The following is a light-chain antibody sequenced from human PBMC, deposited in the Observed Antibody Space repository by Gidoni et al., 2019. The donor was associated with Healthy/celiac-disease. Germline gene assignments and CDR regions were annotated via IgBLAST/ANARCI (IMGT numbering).Light chain of an antibody. CDR3: QSADSSGTYV. Sequence: SYELTQPPSVSVSPGQTARITCAGDAMPKQYAYWYQQKPGQAPVLVIYQDSERRSGIPERFSGSSSGTTVTLTISGVQAEDEADYYCQSADSSGTYVFGTGTKVTVL. CDR1: AMPKQY. CDR2: QDS. J-gene: IGLJ1*01. V-gene: IGLV3-25*03.